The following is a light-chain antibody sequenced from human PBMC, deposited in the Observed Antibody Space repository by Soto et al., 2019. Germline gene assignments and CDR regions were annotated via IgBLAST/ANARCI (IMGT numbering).Light chain of an antibody. CDR1: QGISSY. J-gene: IGKJ5*01. CDR3: QQRNYWQVT. Sequence: DIQMTQSPSTLPASVGDRVTITCRASQGISSYLAWYQQKPGKAPKLLIYAASTLQSGVPSTFSGRGSGTDFTLTISSLEPEDFAVYDCQQRNYWQVTFGQGTRREIK. V-gene: IGKV1-9*01. CDR2: AAS.